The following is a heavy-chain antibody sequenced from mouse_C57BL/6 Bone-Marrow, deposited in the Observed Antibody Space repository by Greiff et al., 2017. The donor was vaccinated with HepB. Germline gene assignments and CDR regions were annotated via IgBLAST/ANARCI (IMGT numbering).Heavy chain of an antibody. CDR3: ARRDGYPFMDY. D-gene: IGHD2-3*01. V-gene: IGHV5-17*01. CDR2: ISSGSSTI. J-gene: IGHJ4*01. Sequence: EVHLVESGGGLVKPGGSLKLSCAASGFTFSDYGMHWVRQAPEKGLEWVAYISSGSSTIYYADTVKGRFTISRDNAKNTLFLQMTSLRSEDTAMYYCARRDGYPFMDYWGQGTSVTVSS. CDR1: GFTFSDYG.